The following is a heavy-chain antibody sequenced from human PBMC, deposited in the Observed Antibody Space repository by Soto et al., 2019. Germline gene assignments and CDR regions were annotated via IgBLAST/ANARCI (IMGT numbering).Heavy chain of an antibody. CDR1: GFTFSSYA. V-gene: IGHV3-30-3*01. CDR3: ARDRSGSYYVYWYFDL. D-gene: IGHD1-26*01. J-gene: IGHJ2*01. CDR2: ISYDGSKR. Sequence: PGGFLRLSCAASGFTFSSYAMHWVRQAPGKGLEWVGLISYDGSKRYYADSVKGRFTISRDNSKNTLYLQMNSLRAEGTAVYYCARDRSGSYYVYWYFDLWGRGTLVTVSS.